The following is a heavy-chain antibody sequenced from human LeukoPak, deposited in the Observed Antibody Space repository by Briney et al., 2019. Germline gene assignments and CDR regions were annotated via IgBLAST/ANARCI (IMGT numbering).Heavy chain of an antibody. CDR2: ISSGSSTI. Sequence: GGSLRLSCAASGFAFSSFSMNWVRQAPGKGLEWVSYISSGSSTIYYADSVKGRFTISRDNAKNSLYLQVNSLRDEDTAVYYCARAGGLLWFGEVLESSDAFHIWGQGTMVTVSS. CDR3: ARAGGLLWFGEVLESSDAFHI. CDR1: GFAFSSFS. D-gene: IGHD3-10*01. V-gene: IGHV3-48*02. J-gene: IGHJ3*02.